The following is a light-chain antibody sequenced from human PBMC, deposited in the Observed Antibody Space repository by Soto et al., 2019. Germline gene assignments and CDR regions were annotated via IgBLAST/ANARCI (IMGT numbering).Light chain of an antibody. J-gene: IGLJ2*01. CDR3: QSYDSGLNGFVV. CDR1: SSNIGVGYD. Sequence: QSVLTQPPPVSGAPGQRVIISCAGSSSNIGVGYDVHWYQQLPGAAPKLLIYSNFNRPSGVPDRFSGSKSGTSASLAITGLQAEDEADYYCQSYDSGLNGFVVFGGGTKVTVL. V-gene: IGLV1-40*01. CDR2: SNF.